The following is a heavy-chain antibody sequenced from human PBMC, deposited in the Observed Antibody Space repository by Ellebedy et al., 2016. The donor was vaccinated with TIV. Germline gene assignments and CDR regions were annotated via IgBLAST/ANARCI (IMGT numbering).Heavy chain of an antibody. V-gene: IGHV4-4*02. D-gene: IGHD3-10*02. CDR3: ASSATVHYIHY. J-gene: IGHJ4*02. CDR2: IYHSGTT. CDR1: GGSISGSSW. Sequence: MPGGSLRLSCAVSGGSISGSSWWSWVRQPPGKGLEWIGEIYHSGTTNFNPSLKSRATISVDRSNNQFSLRLSSVTAADTAVYYCASSATVHYIHYWGQGTPVTVSS.